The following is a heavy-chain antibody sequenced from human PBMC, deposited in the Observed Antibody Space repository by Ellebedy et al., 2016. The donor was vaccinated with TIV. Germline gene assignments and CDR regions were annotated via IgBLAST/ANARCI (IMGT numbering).Heavy chain of an antibody. CDR1: GFPFSRHW. J-gene: IGHJ4*02. CDR3: ARDQAVGGRPIDH. V-gene: IGHV3-7*03. D-gene: IGHD2-15*01. Sequence: GESLKISCAASGFPFSRHWMTWARQAPGKGLEWVANIKQDGSEKKYADSVRGRFTISRDNARNSLHLQMDSLRVEDTAVYYCARDQAVGGRPIDHWGQGTPVTVSS. CDR2: IKQDGSEK.